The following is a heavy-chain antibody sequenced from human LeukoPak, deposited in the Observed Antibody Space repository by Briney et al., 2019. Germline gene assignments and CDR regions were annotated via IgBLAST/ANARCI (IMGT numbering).Heavy chain of an antibody. V-gene: IGHV4-59*08. D-gene: IGHD3-10*01. Sequence: PSETLSPTCTVSGGSISSYYWSWIRQSPGKGLEWIGYIYYSGSTNYNPSLKSRVTISVDTSKNQFSLKLSSVTAADTAVYYCARSGKWGYFDLWGRGTLVTVSS. CDR2: IYYSGST. J-gene: IGHJ2*01. CDR1: GGSISSYY. CDR3: ARSGKWGYFDL.